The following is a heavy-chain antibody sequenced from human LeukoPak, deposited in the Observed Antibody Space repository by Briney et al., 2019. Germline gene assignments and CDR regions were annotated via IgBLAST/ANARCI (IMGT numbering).Heavy chain of an antibody. D-gene: IGHD1/OR15-1a*01. CDR1: DYSISSGYY. Sequence: PSETLSLTCTVSDYSISSGYYWGWIRQPPGKGLEWIGSIYQSGSTYYNPSLKSRVTISVDTSKNQFSLKLSSVTAADTAVYYCARDELEQTYYYYYYMDVWGKGATVTVSS. J-gene: IGHJ6*03. CDR3: ARDELEQTYYYYYYMDV. V-gene: IGHV4-38-2*02. CDR2: IYQSGST.